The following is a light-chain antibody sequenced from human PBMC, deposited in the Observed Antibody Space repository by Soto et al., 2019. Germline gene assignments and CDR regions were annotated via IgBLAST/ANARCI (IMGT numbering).Light chain of an antibody. CDR3: QQYNSYSPK. Sequence: DIQMTQSPSTLSGSVGDRVTITCRASQTISSWLAWYQQKPGKAPKLLIYAASSLQSGVPSRFSGSGSGTEFTLTISSLQPDDFATYYCQQYNSYSPKFGQGTKVDIK. CDR2: AAS. J-gene: IGKJ1*01. V-gene: IGKV1-5*01. CDR1: QTISSW.